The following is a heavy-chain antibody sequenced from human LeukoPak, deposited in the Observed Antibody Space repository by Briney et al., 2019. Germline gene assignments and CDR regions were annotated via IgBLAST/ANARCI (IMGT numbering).Heavy chain of an antibody. V-gene: IGHV3-53*01. CDR2: IYSGGST. CDR3: ARGGGLDV. D-gene: IGHD3-16*01. Sequence: PGESLRLSCAVSGFIFSSDYMSWVRQAPGKGLEWVSTIYSGGSTYYADSVKGRFTISRDNSKNTLYLQMSNLRAEDTAVYFCARGGGLDVWGQGATVTVSS. J-gene: IGHJ6*02. CDR1: GFIFSSDY.